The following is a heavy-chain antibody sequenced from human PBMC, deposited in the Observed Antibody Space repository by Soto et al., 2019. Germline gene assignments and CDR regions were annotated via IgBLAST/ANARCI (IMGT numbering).Heavy chain of an antibody. CDR1: GFTFGSYW. D-gene: IGHD3-10*01. Sequence: EVHLVESGGGSVQPGGSLRISCGASGFTFGSYWMDWVRQAPGKGLVWVSRINGDGRITTYADSVKGRFTISRDNAGSTLYLQMNSLRVDNTAVYYGSRETLWFVESPKSGGQGTLVTVSS. CDR2: INGDGRIT. J-gene: IGHJ4*02. V-gene: IGHV3-74*01. CDR3: SRETLWFVESPKS.